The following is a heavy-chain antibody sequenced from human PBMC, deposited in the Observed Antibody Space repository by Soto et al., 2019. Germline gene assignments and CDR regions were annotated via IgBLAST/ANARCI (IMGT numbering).Heavy chain of an antibody. CDR2: IYYSGST. V-gene: IGHV4-59*08. J-gene: IGHJ1*01. Sequence: SETLYLTCTVSGGSLSNYYWSWIRQPPGKGLEWIGYIYYSGSTNYNPSLKSRVTISLDTSKNQFSLKLSSVTAADTAVYYCASGYSGYDSWGQGTLVTVSS. D-gene: IGHD5-12*01. CDR3: ASGYSGYDS. CDR1: GGSLSNYY.